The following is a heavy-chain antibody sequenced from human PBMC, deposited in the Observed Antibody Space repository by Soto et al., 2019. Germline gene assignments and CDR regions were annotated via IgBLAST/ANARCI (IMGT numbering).Heavy chain of an antibody. CDR1: GYTFTSYA. CDR2: INAGNGNT. D-gene: IGHD3-10*01. V-gene: IGHV1-3*01. J-gene: IGHJ4*02. Sequence: ASVKVSCKASGYTFTSYAMHWVRQAPGQRLEWMGWINAGNGNTKYSQKFQGRVTITRDTSASTAYMELSSLRSEDTAVYYCARVRSVRGVIITAQYYFDYWGQGTLVTVSS. CDR3: ARVRSVRGVIITAQYYFDY.